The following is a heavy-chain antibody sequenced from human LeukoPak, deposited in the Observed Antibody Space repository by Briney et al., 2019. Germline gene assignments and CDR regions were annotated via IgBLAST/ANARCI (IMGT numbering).Heavy chain of an antibody. CDR3: ARVVLSRGERDY. J-gene: IGHJ4*02. Sequence: GGSLGLSCAASGFTFDDYGMSWVRQAPGKGLEWVSGINWNGGSTGYVDSVKGRFTISRDNAKKFLYLQMNSLRAEDTALYYCARVVLSRGERDYWGQGTLVTVSS. CDR1: GFTFDDYG. V-gene: IGHV3-20*04. D-gene: IGHD5-24*01. CDR2: INWNGGST.